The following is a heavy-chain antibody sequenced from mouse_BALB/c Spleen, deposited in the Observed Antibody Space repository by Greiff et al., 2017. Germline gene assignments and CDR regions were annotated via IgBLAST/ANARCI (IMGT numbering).Heavy chain of an antibody. CDR2: IWTGGGT. CDR3: VRDRGLRPPYAMDY. Sequence: VQLQESGPGLVAPSQSLSITCTVSGFSLTSYDISWIRQPPGKGLEWLGVIWTGGGTNYNSAFMSRLSISKDNSKSQVFLKMNSLQTDDTAIYYCVRDRGLRPPYAMDYWGQGTSVTVSS. D-gene: IGHD2-2*01. V-gene: IGHV2-9-2*01. J-gene: IGHJ4*01. CDR1: GFSLTSYD.